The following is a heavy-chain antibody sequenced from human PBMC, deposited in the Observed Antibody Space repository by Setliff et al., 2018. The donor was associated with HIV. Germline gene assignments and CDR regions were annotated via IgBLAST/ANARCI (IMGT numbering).Heavy chain of an antibody. J-gene: IGHJ6*03. D-gene: IGHD3-22*01. Sequence: SETLSLTCTVSGDSIITYYWTWIRQPPGKGLEWIGYIHHSGSSDYTPSLRSRVTMSVDTSKNQFSLKLTSVTAADTAVYYCARARTPYYYDSSAYYFNYYYMDVWGKGTTVTRLL. CDR3: ARARTPYYYDSSAYYFNYYYMDV. V-gene: IGHV4-59*08. CDR1: GDSIITYY. CDR2: IHHSGSS.